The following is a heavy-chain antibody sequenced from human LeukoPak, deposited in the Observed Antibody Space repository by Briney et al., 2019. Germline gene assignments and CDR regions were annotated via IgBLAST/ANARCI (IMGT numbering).Heavy chain of an antibody. J-gene: IGHJ4*02. CDR1: CGHFSGYY. Sequence: SETLSLTCAVYCGHFSGYYWGWIRQPPAKGPEWIGRIYYSGRTYYNPTLKSRVPISVDKSTNQFSLKLSSVTAAHTAVYYCARSGYSYGYARYYFAYWGQRTLVTVSS. D-gene: IGHD5-18*01. V-gene: IGHV4-34*01. CDR3: ARSGYSYGYARYYFAY. CDR2: IYYSGRT.